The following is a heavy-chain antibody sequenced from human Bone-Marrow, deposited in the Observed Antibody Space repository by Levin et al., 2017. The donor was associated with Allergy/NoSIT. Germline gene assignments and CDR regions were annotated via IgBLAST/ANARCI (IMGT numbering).Heavy chain of an antibody. CDR2: INSNSGGT. Sequence: ASVKVSCKASGYTFTGYYMHWVRQAPGQGLEWMGRINSNSGGTNYAQKFQGRVTMTRDTSISTAYMELSRLRSDDTAVYYCARARNYCTGSSCYYFDSWGQGTLVTVSS. CDR1: GYTFTGYY. V-gene: IGHV1-2*06. J-gene: IGHJ4*02. D-gene: IGHD2-15*01. CDR3: ARARNYCTGSSCYYFDS.